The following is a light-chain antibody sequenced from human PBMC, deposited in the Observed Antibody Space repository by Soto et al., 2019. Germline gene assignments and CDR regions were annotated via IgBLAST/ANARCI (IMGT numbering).Light chain of an antibody. J-gene: IGKJ3*01. CDR2: GAS. CDR1: RHVYINA. CDR3: QQYGASPFT. Sequence: VVLTQSPATLSLSPGERATLSCRASRHVYINALAWYQQKPGRTPTLLIFGASTRATDIPDRFSGTGSGTDFSLPITGVEPEDSAVYYCQQYGASPFTFGPGTRVEI. V-gene: IGKV3-20*01.